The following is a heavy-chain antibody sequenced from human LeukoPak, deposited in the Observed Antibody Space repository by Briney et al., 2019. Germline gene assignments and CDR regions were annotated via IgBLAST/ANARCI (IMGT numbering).Heavy chain of an antibody. Sequence: PGGSLRLSCAASGFTFSSYGMHWVRQAPGKGLEWVAVISYDGNNKYYADSVKGRFTISRDNSKNTLYLQMNSLRVEDTAVYYCAKDLSEAPDYWGQGTLVTVSS. CDR2: ISYDGNNK. CDR1: GFTFSSYG. CDR3: AKDLSEAPDY. V-gene: IGHV3-30*18. J-gene: IGHJ4*02.